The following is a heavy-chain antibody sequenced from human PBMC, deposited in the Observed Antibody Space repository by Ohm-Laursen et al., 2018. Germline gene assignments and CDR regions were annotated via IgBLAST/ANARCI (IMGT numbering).Heavy chain of an antibody. J-gene: IGHJ5*02. CDR3: ARGDSRPANWFDP. CDR2: IYYSGST. CDR1: GGPIRTYY. V-gene: IGHV4-31*03. Sequence: SQTLSLTCTVSGGPIRTYYWSWIRQHPGKGLEWIGYIYYSGSTYYNPSLKSRVTISVDTSKNQFSLKLSSVTAADTAVYYCARGDSRPANWFDPWGQGTLVTVSS. D-gene: IGHD6-13*01.